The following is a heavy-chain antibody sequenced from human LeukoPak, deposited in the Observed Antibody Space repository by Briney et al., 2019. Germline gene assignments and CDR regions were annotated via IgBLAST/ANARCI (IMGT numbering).Heavy chain of an antibody. D-gene: IGHD5-18*01. J-gene: IGHJ4*02. CDR3: ASIRKTVTAMVTGLDY. CDR2: INPSGGST. V-gene: IGHV1-46*01. Sequence: ASVKVSCKASGYTFTSYYMHWVRQAPGQGLEWMGIINPSGGSTSYAQKFQGRVTMTRDMSTSTVYMELSSLRSEDTAVYYCASIRKTVTAMVTGLDYWGQGTLVTVSS. CDR1: GYTFTSYY.